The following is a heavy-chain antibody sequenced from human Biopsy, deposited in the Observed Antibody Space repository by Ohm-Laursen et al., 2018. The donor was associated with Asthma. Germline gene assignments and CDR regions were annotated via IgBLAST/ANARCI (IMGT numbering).Heavy chain of an antibody. CDR1: GFSFSDYY. CDR3: ARVFESSEWGPFYHFGLDV. V-gene: IGHV3-11*01. D-gene: IGHD6-25*01. Sequence: SLRLSCAASGFSFSDYYMTWMRQAPGKGLEWVSSIISSGSTTYPAESVKGRFTISRDNAQKSLFLQMGSLRAEDTAIYYCARVFESSEWGPFYHFGLDVWGQGTTVAVSS. CDR2: IISSGSTT. J-gene: IGHJ6*02.